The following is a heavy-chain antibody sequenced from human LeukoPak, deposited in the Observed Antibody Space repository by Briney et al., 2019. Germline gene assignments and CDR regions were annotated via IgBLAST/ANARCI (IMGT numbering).Heavy chain of an antibody. J-gene: IGHJ6*02. Sequence: SETLSLTCAVSGGSISSGGYSWSWIRQPPGKGLEWIGYIYHSGSTYYNPSLKSRVTISVDRSKNQFSLKLSSVTAADTAVYYCARVLAVAGGYYYYGMDVWGQGTTVTVSS. CDR2: IYHSGST. CDR3: ARVLAVAGGYYYYGMDV. V-gene: IGHV4-30-2*01. D-gene: IGHD6-19*01. CDR1: GGSISSGGYS.